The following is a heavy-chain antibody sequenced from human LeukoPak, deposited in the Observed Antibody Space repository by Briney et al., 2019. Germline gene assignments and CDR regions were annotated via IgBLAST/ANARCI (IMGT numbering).Heavy chain of an antibody. V-gene: IGHV3-23*01. CDR3: AKRGILTGSYTHFDY. D-gene: IGHD3-9*01. CDR1: GFTFSSSA. CDR2: ISAGGGNT. Sequence: RGALMLSCAASGFTFSSSAMSWVRQAPGRGLGWVSAISAGGGNTYYADSVKGRFTITRDKSKNTLWLQMDSLRAEDTAVYYCAKRGILTGSYTHFDYWGQGTLVTVSS. J-gene: IGHJ4*02.